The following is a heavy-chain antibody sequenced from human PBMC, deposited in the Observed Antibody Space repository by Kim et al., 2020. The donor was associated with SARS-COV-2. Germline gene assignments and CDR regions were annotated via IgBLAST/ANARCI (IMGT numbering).Heavy chain of an antibody. V-gene: IGHV1-69*01. J-gene: IGHJ4*02. D-gene: IGHD5-12*01. Sequence: TYAQKFQGRVTITADESTNTVYLEVGRLRSEDTAVYYCARMSGYDYYYFDYWGQGTLVTVSS. CDR3: ARMSGYDYYYFDY.